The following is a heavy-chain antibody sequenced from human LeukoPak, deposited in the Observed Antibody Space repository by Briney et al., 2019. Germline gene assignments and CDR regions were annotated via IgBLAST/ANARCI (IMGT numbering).Heavy chain of an antibody. Sequence: SETLSLTCTVSGGSITAGGYFWSWIRQHPGKGLECIGHISYSGSTYYMPSLKSRVTISADRSKNQYSLKLNSVTAADTAVYYFARLSDGSGDYPWYFDYWGQGSLVTVSS. J-gene: IGHJ4*02. V-gene: IGHV4-31*03. D-gene: IGHD3-22*01. CDR1: GGSITAGGYF. CDR3: ARLSDGSGDYPWYFDY. CDR2: ISYSGST.